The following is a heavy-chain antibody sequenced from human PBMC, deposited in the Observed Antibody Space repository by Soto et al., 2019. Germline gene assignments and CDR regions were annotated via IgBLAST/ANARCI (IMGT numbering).Heavy chain of an antibody. CDR2: ISAYNGNT. J-gene: IGHJ6*02. CDR1: GYTVTSYG. CDR3: ARDLKPYYYYYGMDV. V-gene: IGHV1-18*04. Sequence: ASVKVSCKASGYTVTSYGISCVRQAPGQGLEWMGWISAYNGNTNYAQKLQGRVTMTTDTSTSTAYMGLRSLRSDDTAVYYCARDLKPYYYYYGMDVWGQGTTVTVSS.